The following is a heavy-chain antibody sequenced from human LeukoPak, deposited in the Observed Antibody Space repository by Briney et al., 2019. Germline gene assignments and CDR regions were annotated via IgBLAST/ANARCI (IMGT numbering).Heavy chain of an antibody. D-gene: IGHD2-2*01. CDR2: IYSSGST. CDR1: GGSISSYY. V-gene: IGHV4-4*07. Sequence: SETLSLTCTVSGGSISSYYWSWIRQPAGKGLEWIGRIYSSGSTNYNPSLKSRVTMSVDTSKNQFSLNLSSVTAADTAVYYCARVVCSSTSCPRGNAFDIWGQGTMVTVSS. J-gene: IGHJ3*02. CDR3: ARVVCSSTSCPRGNAFDI.